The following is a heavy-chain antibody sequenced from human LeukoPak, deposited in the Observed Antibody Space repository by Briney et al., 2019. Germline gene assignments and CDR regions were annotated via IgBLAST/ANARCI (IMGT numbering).Heavy chain of an antibody. Sequence: DSVKGRFTISRDNSKNTLYLQINSLTADDTAVYYCVRGALSTISDSWGQGTLVTVSS. J-gene: IGHJ4*02. CDR3: VRGALSTISDS. V-gene: IGHV3-23*01. D-gene: IGHD2-2*01.